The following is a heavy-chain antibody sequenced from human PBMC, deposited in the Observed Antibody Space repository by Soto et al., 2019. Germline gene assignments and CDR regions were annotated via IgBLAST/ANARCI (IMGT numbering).Heavy chain of an antibody. V-gene: IGHV1-3*01. CDR1: GYTFTSYA. D-gene: IGHD6-13*01. Sequence: ASVKVSCKASGYTFTSYAMHWVRQAPGQRLEWMGWINAGNGNTKYSQKFQGRVTITRDTSASTAYMELSSLRSEDTAAYYCARDRNSSSWGEFDPWGQGTLVTVSS. CDR3: ARDRNSSSWGEFDP. CDR2: INAGNGNT. J-gene: IGHJ5*02.